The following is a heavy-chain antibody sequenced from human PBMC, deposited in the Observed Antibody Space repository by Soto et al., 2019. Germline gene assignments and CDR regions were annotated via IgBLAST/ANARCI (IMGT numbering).Heavy chain of an antibody. D-gene: IGHD6-6*01. J-gene: IGHJ4*02. CDR2: IIPIFGTA. Sequence: QVQLVQSGAEVKKPGSSVKVSCKASGGTFSSYAISWVRQAPGQGLEWMGGIIPIFGTANYAQKFQGRVTLPAYESPSPAYRELSSLRSEDTAVYYCARGESSSSLDYWGQGTLVTVSS. CDR3: ARGESSSSLDY. CDR1: GGTFSSYA. V-gene: IGHV1-69*12.